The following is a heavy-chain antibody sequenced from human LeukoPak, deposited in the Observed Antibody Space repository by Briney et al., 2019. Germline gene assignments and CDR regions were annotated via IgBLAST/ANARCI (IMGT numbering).Heavy chain of an antibody. CDR3: TSHPVVGTTIFDY. J-gene: IGHJ4*02. V-gene: IGHV1-2*02. CDR2: VNFKTGAT. Sequence: ASVKVSCKSSGYTFTAYYVHWVRQAPGQGLEWMGWVNFKTGATEYAQKFQGRVTLTRDTSITTAYMELNRLGSDDTAVYYCTSHPVVGTTIFDYWGQGTLVTVSS. CDR1: GYTFTAYY. D-gene: IGHD1-26*01.